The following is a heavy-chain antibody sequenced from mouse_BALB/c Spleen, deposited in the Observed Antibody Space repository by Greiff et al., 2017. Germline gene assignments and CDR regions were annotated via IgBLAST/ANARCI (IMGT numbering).Heavy chain of an antibody. V-gene: IGHV1S81*02. CDR3: ARSGGSSYCAMDY. Sequence: VQLQQPGAELVKPGASVKLSCKASGYTFTSYWMHWVKQRPGQGLEWIGEINPSNGRTNYNEKFKSKATLTVDKSSSTAYMQLSSLTSEDSAVYYCARSGGSSYCAMDYWGQGTSVTVSS. D-gene: IGHD1-1*01. CDR1: GYTFTSYW. J-gene: IGHJ4*01. CDR2: INPSNGRT.